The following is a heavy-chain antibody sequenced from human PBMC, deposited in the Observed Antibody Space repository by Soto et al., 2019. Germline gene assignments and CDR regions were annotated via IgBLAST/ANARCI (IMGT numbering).Heavy chain of an antibody. J-gene: IGHJ6*02. Sequence: SETLSVTCTVSGGSISSGGYSWSWIRQPPGKGLEWIGYIYHSGSTYYNPSLKSRVTISVDRSKNQFSLKLSSVTAADTAVYYCARVSFYDFWSGYPQDYYGMDVWGQGTTVTVSS. CDR2: IYHSGST. CDR3: ARVSFYDFWSGYPQDYYGMDV. D-gene: IGHD3-3*01. CDR1: GGSISSGGYS. V-gene: IGHV4-30-2*01.